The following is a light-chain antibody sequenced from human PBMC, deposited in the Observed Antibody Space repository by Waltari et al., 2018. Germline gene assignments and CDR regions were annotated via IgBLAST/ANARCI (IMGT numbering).Light chain of an antibody. Sequence: QSALTHPASVSGSPGQSITISCTGTSSDVGSYNLVSWYQQHPGQAPKLMIYEDTKRPAGVSDRFSGSKSGNTASLTISGLQAGDEADYYCCSYAGSSPHVVFGGGTKLTVL. CDR1: SSDVGSYNL. CDR3: CSYAGSSPHVV. V-gene: IGLV2-23*01. CDR2: EDT. J-gene: IGLJ2*01.